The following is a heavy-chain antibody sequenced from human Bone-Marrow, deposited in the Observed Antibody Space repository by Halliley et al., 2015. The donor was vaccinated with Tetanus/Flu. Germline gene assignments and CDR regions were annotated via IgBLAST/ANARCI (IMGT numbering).Heavy chain of an antibody. V-gene: IGHV3-33*01. J-gene: IGHJ3*02. Sequence: SLRLSCAASGFTFSHFGMHWVRQAPGKGLEWVAVIWYDGSNKYYADSVKGRFTISRDNAKNTLYLQMNSLGAEDTAVYYCARVSREYYDTTGRDPFDSWGQGTILTVSS. CDR3: ARVSREYYDTTGRDPFDS. CDR2: IWYDGSNK. D-gene: IGHD3-22*01. CDR1: GFTFSHFG.